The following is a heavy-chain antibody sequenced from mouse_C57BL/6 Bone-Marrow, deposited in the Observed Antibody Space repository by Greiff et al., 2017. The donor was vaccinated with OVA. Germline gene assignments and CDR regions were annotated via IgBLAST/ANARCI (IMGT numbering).Heavy chain of an antibody. V-gene: IGHV1-85*01. CDR2: IYPRGGSN. Sequence: QVQLQQSGPELVKPGASVKLSCKASGYTFTSYDINWVKKRPGQGLAWIGRIYPRGGSNKYNGKFQGKATLTVDTSSSTAYMELHSLTSEDSAVYFCARSDYYYAMDYWGQGTSVTVSS. J-gene: IGHJ4*01. CDR3: ARSDYYYAMDY. CDR1: GYTFTSYD.